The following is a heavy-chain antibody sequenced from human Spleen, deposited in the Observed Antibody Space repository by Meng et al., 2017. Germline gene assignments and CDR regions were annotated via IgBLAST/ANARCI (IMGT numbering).Heavy chain of an antibody. CDR1: GFGFSTYA. J-gene: IGHJ5*02. D-gene: IGHD1-26*01. V-gene: IGHV3-30*04. CDR2: AGHDGQSA. Sequence: QVQLGESGGDVVQPGRSLRLSCVYSGFGFSTYAMHWVRQAPGKGLEWVAMAGHDGQSACYANFVKGRFTISKDNSRNTVDLQMNSLRPDDTAVYYCARDVSRFSGSSGWLDPWGQGTLVTVSS. CDR3: ARDVSRFSGSSGWLDP.